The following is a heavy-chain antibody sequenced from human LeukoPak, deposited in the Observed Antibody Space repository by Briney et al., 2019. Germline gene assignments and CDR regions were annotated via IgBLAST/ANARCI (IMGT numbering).Heavy chain of an antibody. CDR2: ISGSGGST. V-gene: IGHV3-23*01. CDR1: GFTFSSYD. Sequence: PGGSLRLSCAASGFTFSSYDMSWVRQAQGKGLEWVSAISGSGGSTYYADSVKGRFTISRDNSKNTLYLQMNSLRAEDTAVYYCAKDLYLQWLVPFSTGIYFDYWGQGTLVTVSS. D-gene: IGHD6-19*01. CDR3: AKDLYLQWLVPFSTGIYFDY. J-gene: IGHJ4*02.